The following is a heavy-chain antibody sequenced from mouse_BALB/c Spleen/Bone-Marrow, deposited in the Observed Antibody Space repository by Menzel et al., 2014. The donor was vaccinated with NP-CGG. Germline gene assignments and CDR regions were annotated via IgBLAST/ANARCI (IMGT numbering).Heavy chain of an antibody. CDR3: ARGNGFAY. Sequence: EVHLVESGGGLVQPGGSLKPSCAASGFTFSSYTMSWVRQTPEKRLDWVAYISNGGGSTYYPDTVKGRFTISRDNAKNTLYLQMSSLKSEDTAMYYCARGNGFAYWGQGTLVTVSA. J-gene: IGHJ3*01. V-gene: IGHV5-12-2*01. CDR2: ISNGGGST. CDR1: GFTFSSYT.